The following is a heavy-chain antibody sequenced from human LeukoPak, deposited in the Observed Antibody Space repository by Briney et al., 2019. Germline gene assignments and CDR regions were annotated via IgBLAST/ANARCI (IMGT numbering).Heavy chain of an antibody. V-gene: IGHV3-11*04. D-gene: IGHD3-16*01. CDR2: ISISGSTI. CDR1: GFTVSSNY. CDR3: ARVISSDDAFDI. Sequence: GGSLRLSCSASGFTVSSNYMTWIRQAPGKGLEWVSYISISGSTIYYADSVQGRFTISRDNAKNSLYLQMNSLRAENTAVYYCARVISSDDAFDIWGQGTMVTVSS. J-gene: IGHJ3*02.